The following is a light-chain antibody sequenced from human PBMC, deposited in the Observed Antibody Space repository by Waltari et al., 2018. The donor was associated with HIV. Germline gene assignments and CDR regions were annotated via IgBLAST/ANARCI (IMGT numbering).Light chain of an antibody. J-gene: IGLJ3*02. CDR2: SNN. V-gene: IGLV1-44*01. CDR3: AAWDDSLNGRV. Sequence: QSVLTQPPSASGTPGQRVTISCSGSSSNVGSHAVNWYQHLPGTAPKLRIYSNNQRPSGVPGRFSGSKSGTSASLAISGLQSEDEADYYCAAWDDSLNGRVFGGGTKLTVL. CDR1: SSNVGSHA.